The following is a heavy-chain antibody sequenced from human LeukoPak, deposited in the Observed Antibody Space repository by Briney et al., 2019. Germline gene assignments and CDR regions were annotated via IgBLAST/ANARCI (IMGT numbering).Heavy chain of an antibody. V-gene: IGHV3-20*04. J-gene: IGHJ3*02. D-gene: IGHD6-19*01. CDR2: INWNGGST. Sequence: GGSLRLSCAASGFTFDDYGMSWVRQAPGKGLEWVSGINWNGGSTGYADSVKGRFTISRDNAKNSLYLQMNSLRAEDTALYYCARDRSSGRWDAFDIWGQGTMVTVSS. CDR1: GFTFDDYG. CDR3: ARDRSSGRWDAFDI.